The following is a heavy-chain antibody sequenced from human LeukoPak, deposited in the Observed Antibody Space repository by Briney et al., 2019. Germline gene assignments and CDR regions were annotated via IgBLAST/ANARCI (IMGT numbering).Heavy chain of an antibody. CDR3: ARGGLAAAGTPYYYYYYMDV. D-gene: IGHD6-13*01. CDR2: INHSGST. J-gene: IGHJ6*03. V-gene: IGHV4-34*01. CDR1: GGSFSGYY. Sequence: SETLSLTCAVYGGSFSGYYWSWIRQPPGKGLEWIGEINHSGSTNYNPSLKSRVTISVDTSKNQFSLELSSVTAADTAVYYCARGGLAAAGTPYYYYYYMDVWGKGTTVTVSS.